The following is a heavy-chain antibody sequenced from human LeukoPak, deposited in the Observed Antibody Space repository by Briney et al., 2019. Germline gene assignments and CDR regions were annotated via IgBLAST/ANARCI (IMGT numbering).Heavy chain of an antibody. CDR1: GFTFSSYG. D-gene: IGHD6-6*01. CDR3: AKDLKQLANFDY. Sequence: GGSLRFSCAASGFTFSSYGMSWVRQAPGKGLEWVSGISDSGGSIYYAQSVKGRFTISRDNSKNTLYLQMNSLRAEDTAVYYCAKDLKQLANFDYWGQGTLVTVSS. CDR2: ISDSGGSI. V-gene: IGHV3-23*01. J-gene: IGHJ4*02.